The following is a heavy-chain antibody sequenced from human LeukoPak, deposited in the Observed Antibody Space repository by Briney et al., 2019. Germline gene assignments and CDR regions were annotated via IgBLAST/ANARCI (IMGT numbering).Heavy chain of an antibody. V-gene: IGHV4-38-2*02. Sequence: SETLSLTCTVSGFSISSGYYWGWIRQPPGKGLEWIGNIYYSGSTYYNPSLKSRITISVDTSKNQFSLKVTSVTAADTAVYYCARDGEMATIESYFAYWGQGTLVTVSS. D-gene: IGHD5-24*01. CDR2: IYYSGST. CDR1: GFSISSGYY. J-gene: IGHJ4*02. CDR3: ARDGEMATIESYFAY.